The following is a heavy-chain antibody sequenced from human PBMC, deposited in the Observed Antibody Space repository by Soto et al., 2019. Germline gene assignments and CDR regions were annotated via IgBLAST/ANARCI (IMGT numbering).Heavy chain of an antibody. V-gene: IGHV3-30-3*01. J-gene: IGHJ4*02. D-gene: IGHD3-9*01. CDR2: ISYEGSNK. CDR1: GFTFSSYA. Sequence: QVQLVESGGGVVQPGRSLRLSCAASGFTFSSYAMHWVRQAPGKGLEWVAVISYEGSNKYYADSVKGRFTISRDNSKNTLYLQMNSLRAEETAVYYCARDTGDFDWLPDYWGQGTLVTVSS. CDR3: ARDTGDFDWLPDY.